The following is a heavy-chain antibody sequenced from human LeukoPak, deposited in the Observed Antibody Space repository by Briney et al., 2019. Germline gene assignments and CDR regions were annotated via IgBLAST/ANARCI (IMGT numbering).Heavy chain of an antibody. Sequence: ASVKVSCKASGYTFTGYYMHWVRQAPGQGLEWMGWINPNSGGTNYAQKFQGRVTMTRDTSISTAYMELSRLRSDDTAVYYCARESRLTTVAQNAFDIWGQGTMVTVSS. CDR1: GYTFTGYY. CDR3: ARESRLTTVAQNAFDI. V-gene: IGHV1-2*02. CDR2: INPNSGGT. J-gene: IGHJ3*02. D-gene: IGHD4-23*01.